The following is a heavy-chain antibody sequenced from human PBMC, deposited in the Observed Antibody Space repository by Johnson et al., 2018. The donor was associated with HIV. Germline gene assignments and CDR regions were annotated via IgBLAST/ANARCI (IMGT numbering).Heavy chain of an antibody. V-gene: IGHV3-20*04. CDR1: GFTFDYHD. CDR2: INWNGGNT. J-gene: IGHJ3*02. CDR3: AKDMVAAAGIYSGIAFDI. D-gene: IGHD6-13*01. Sequence: VQLVESGGGLVQPGGSLRLSCAASGFTFDYHDMTWVRQVPGKGLDWVSGINWNGGNTGYADSVKGRFTISRDNAKKSLYLQMSSLRAEDTALYYCAKDMVAAAGIYSGIAFDIWGQGTMVTVSS.